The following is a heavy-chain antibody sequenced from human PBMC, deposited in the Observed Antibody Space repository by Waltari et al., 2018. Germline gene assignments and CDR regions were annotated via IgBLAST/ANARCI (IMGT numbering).Heavy chain of an antibody. D-gene: IGHD2-2*01. CDR1: GFTFSSYD. V-gene: IGHV3-23*01. Sequence: EVQLLESGGGLVQPGGSLRLSCAASGFTFSSYDMSWVRQGPGKGLEWVSVIGSSGRNTYYADSVKGRFTISRDDSKNTLYLQMNSLGAEDTAVYYCAKGPAARTNWFDPWGQGTLVTVSS. J-gene: IGHJ5*02. CDR2: IGSSGRNT. CDR3: AKGPAARTNWFDP.